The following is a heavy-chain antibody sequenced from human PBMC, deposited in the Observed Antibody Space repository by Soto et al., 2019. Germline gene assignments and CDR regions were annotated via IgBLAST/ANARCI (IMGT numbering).Heavy chain of an antibody. Sequence: SETLSLTCTVSGGSISSRSYYWGWIRQPPGKGLEWIGSIYYSGNTYYNPSLKSRVTISVDTSKNQFSLKLSSVTAADTAVYYCARNVVVPAPAAFDIWGQGTMVTVSS. CDR3: ARNVVVPAPAAFDI. CDR1: GGSISSRSYY. V-gene: IGHV4-39*01. CDR2: IYYSGNT. J-gene: IGHJ3*02. D-gene: IGHD2-2*01.